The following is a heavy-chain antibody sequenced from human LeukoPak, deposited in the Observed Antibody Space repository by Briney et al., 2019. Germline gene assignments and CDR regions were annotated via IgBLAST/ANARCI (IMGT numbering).Heavy chain of an antibody. J-gene: IGHJ4*02. CDR1: GFTFDDYA. Sequence: PGGSLRLSCAASGFTFDDYAMHWVRQAPGKGLEWVSGISWNSGSIGYADSVKGRFTISRDNAKNSLYLQMNSLRAEDMALYYCAKADTAMAPPDYWGQGTLVTVSS. V-gene: IGHV3-9*03. CDR3: AKADTAMAPPDY. D-gene: IGHD5-18*01. CDR2: ISWNSGSI.